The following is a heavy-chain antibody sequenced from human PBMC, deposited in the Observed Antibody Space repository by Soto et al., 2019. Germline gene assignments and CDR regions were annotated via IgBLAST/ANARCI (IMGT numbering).Heavy chain of an antibody. D-gene: IGHD1-26*01. J-gene: IGHJ1*01. Sequence: SVKVSCKTSGYSFTDYFIHWVRQAPGQGLEWMGIINPNADTTNYAQKFQGRVTVTRDTSTSTVYMEFRSLRSEDTAVYFCAREFGGSRVVHHWG. V-gene: IGHV1-46*01. CDR2: INPNADTT. CDR1: GYSFTDYF. CDR3: AREFGGSRVVHH.